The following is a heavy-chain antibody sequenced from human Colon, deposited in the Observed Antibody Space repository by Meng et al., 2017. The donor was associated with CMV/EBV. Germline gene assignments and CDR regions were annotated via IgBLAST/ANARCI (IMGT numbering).Heavy chain of an antibody. Sequence: GESLKISCATFGFSLSNYGMHWVRQVPGKGLEWVAFIRHDETNKYYGEAVKGRFTISRNTSKNTADLLMNSLRPGDTALYYCAKSRAANDWNDFDSWGQGTLVTVSS. CDR2: IRHDETNK. D-gene: IGHD1-1*01. CDR3: AKSRAANDWNDFDS. V-gene: IGHV3-30*02. J-gene: IGHJ4*02. CDR1: GFSLSNYG.